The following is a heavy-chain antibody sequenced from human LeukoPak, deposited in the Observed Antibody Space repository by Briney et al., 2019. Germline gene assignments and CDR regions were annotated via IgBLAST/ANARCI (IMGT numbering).Heavy chain of an antibody. CDR3: ARGAYSSAWYTFYYYGMDV. Sequence: SETLSLTCTVSGGSVSNYYWSWIRQPPGKGLEWIGYIHYSGSTNHNPSLKSRVTISVDSSKNQFSLKLSSVTAADTAVYYCARGAYSSAWYTFYYYGMDVWGQGTTVTVS. J-gene: IGHJ6*02. V-gene: IGHV4-59*02. D-gene: IGHD6-19*01. CDR1: GGSVSNYY. CDR2: IHYSGST.